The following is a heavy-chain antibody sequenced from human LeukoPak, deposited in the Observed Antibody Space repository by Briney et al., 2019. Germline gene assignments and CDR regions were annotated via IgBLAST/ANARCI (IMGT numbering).Heavy chain of an antibody. J-gene: IGHJ4*02. V-gene: IGHV4-38-2*02. CDR1: GYSISSGYY. CDR2: IYHSGST. Sequence: PSETLSLTCTVSGYSISSGYYWGWIRQPPGKGLEWIGSIYHSGSTYYNPSLKSRVTISVDTSKNQFSLKLSSVTAADMAVYYCARAAPFYCSSTSCQPWDFDYWGQGTLVTVSS. D-gene: IGHD2-2*01. CDR3: ARAAPFYCSSTSCQPWDFDY.